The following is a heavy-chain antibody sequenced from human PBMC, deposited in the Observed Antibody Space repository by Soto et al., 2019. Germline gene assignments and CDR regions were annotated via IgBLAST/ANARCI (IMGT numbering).Heavy chain of an antibody. CDR2: IVPFFKGT. J-gene: IGHJ6*02. CDR3: SRDVPIYYYDRNFQHYALDV. D-gene: IGHD3-22*01. Sequence: QVQLVQSGAEVKKPGSSVKVSCKASGGIFNGHAISWVRQAPGQGLEWMGGIVPFFKGTNYAEKFQGRVTITADEFTSTAYMDFSGLRSEDTAVYYCSRDVPIYYYDRNFQHYALDVWGQGTTVTVAS. V-gene: IGHV1-69*01. CDR1: GGIFNGHA.